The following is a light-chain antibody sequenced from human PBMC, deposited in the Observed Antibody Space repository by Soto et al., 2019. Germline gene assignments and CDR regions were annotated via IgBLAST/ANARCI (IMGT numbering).Light chain of an antibody. CDR1: QGISNY. CDR3: QKYNSAPRT. J-gene: IGKJ1*01. CDR2: AAS. V-gene: IGKV1-27*01. Sequence: DIQMTHSPSSLYASVGDRVTITCRASQGISNYLAWYQQKPGKVPKLLIYAASTLQSGVPSRFSGSGSGTAFTLTISSLQPEDVATYYCQKYNSAPRTFGQGTKVEIK.